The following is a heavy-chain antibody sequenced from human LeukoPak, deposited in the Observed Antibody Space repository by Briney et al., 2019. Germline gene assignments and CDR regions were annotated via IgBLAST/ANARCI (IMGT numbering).Heavy chain of an antibody. CDR2: INHSGST. V-gene: IGHV4-34*01. CDR1: GGSFSGYY. D-gene: IGHD2-2*01. Sequence: PSETLSLTCAVYGGSFSGYYWSWIRQPPGKGLEWIGEINHSGSTNYNPSLKSRVTTSVGTSKNQFSLKLSSVTAADTAVYYCARVTVVPAAKGRAFDIWSQASMVTVSS. J-gene: IGHJ3*02. CDR3: ARVTVVPAAKGRAFDI.